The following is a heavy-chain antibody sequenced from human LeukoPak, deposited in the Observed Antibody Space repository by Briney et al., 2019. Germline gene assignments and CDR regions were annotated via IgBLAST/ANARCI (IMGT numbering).Heavy chain of an antibody. D-gene: IGHD3-22*01. CDR1: GFTFSSYE. Sequence: PGGSLRLSCAASGFTFSSYEMNWVRQAPGKGLEWVSYISSSGSTIYYADSVKGRFTISRDNAKDSLYLQMNSLRAEDTAVYYCARGPSGGYHYGDYWGQGTLVTVSS. CDR3: ARGPSGGYHYGDY. CDR2: ISSSGSTI. V-gene: IGHV3-48*03. J-gene: IGHJ4*02.